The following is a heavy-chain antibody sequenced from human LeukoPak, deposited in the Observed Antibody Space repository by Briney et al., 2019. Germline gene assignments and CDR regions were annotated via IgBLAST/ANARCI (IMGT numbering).Heavy chain of an antibody. D-gene: IGHD6-19*01. V-gene: IGHV3-74*01. CDR2: INSDGSST. CDR1: GFTFDNYA. Sequence: GRSLRLSCAASGFTFDNYAMHWVRQAPGKGLVWVSRINSDGSSTSYADSVKGRFTISRDNAKNTLYLQMNSLRAEDTAVYYCARELTGYSSGWDPPFDYWGQGTLVTVSS. CDR3: ARELTGYSSGWDPPFDY. J-gene: IGHJ4*02.